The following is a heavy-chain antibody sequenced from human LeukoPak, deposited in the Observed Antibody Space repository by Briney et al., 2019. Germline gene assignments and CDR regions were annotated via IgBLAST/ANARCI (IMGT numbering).Heavy chain of an antibody. CDR3: ARFHSSGWYRADYFDY. CDR2: IYTSGST. Sequence: SETLSLTCTVSGGSISSGSYYWSWIRQPAGKGLEWIGRIYTSGSTNYNPSLKSRVTISVDTSKNQFSLKLSSVTAADTAVYYCARFHSSGWYRADYFDYWGQGTLVTVSS. D-gene: IGHD6-19*01. V-gene: IGHV4-61*02. CDR1: GGSISSGSYY. J-gene: IGHJ4*02.